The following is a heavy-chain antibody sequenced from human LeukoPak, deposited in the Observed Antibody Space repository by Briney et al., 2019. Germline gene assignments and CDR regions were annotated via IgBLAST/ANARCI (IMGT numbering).Heavy chain of an antibody. CDR2: IYHSGST. CDR3: ARDCSSTRCLGAFDI. D-gene: IGHD2-2*01. J-gene: IGHJ3*02. Sequence: SETLSLTCTVSGYSISSGYYWGWIRQPPGKGLEWIGSIYHSGSTYYNPPLKSRVTISVDTSKNQFSLKLSSVTAADTAVYYCARDCSSTRCLGAFDIWGQGTMVTVSS. CDR1: GYSISSGYY. V-gene: IGHV4-38-2*02.